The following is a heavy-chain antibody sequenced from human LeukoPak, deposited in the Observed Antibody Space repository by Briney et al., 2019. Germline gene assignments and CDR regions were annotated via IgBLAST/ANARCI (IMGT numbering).Heavy chain of an antibody. Sequence: PETLSLTCAVYGGSFSGYYWSWIRQPPGKGLEWIGEINHSGSTNYNPSLKSRVTISVDTSKNQFSLKLSSVTAADTAVYYCARAHSIRSVVIISRFDYWGQGTLVTVSS. CDR3: ARAHSIRSVVIISRFDY. D-gene: IGHD3-3*01. J-gene: IGHJ4*02. V-gene: IGHV4-34*01. CDR1: GGSFSGYY. CDR2: INHSGST.